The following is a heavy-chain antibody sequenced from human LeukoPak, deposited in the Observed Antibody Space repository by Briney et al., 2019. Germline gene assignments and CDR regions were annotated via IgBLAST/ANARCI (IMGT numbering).Heavy chain of an antibody. Sequence: ASVKVSCKASGYSFTSHYMHWVRQAPGQGLEWLGLINPSGSSTLYAQKFQGRVTMTRDMSTTTDYMELSSLRSEDTAFYYCARDNSVGDVAWWFDPWAREPWSPSPQ. CDR2: INPSGSST. J-gene: IGHJ5*02. V-gene: IGHV1-46*01. CDR3: ARDNSVGDVAWWFDP. CDR1: GYSFTSHY. D-gene: IGHD1-26*01.